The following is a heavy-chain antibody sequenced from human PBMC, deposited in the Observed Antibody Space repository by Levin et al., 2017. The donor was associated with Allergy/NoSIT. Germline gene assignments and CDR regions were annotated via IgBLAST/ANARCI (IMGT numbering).Heavy chain of an antibody. CDR3: ARLRTTLNAFDC. D-gene: IGHD1-1*01. CDR1: GFSLITSGMC. CDR2: IDWDDDK. J-gene: IGHJ3*01. Sequence: SGPTLVKPTQTLTLTCTFSGFSLITSGMCVTWIRQPPGKALEWLALIDWDDDKYYSTSLKTRLTISKDTSKNYVVLTMTNMDPVDTATYYCARLRTTLNAFDCWGQGTMVTVSS. V-gene: IGHV2-70*01.